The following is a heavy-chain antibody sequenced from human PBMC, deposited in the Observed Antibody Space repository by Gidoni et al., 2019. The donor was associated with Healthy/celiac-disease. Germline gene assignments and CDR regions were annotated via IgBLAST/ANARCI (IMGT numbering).Heavy chain of an antibody. J-gene: IGHJ4*02. CDR2: INHSGST. CDR3: ARAMYYYDSSGYYSY. D-gene: IGHD3-22*01. CDR1: GGSFSGYY. V-gene: IGHV4-34*01. Sequence: QVQLQQWGAGLLKPSETLSLTCAVYGGSFSGYYWSWIRQPPGKGLEWIGEINHSGSTNYNPSLKSRVTISVDTSKNQFSLKLSSVTAADTAVYYCARAMYYYDSSGYYSYWGQGTLVTVSS.